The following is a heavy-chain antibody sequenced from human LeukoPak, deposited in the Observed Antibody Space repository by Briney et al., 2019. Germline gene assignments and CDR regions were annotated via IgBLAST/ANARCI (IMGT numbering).Heavy chain of an antibody. J-gene: IGHJ4*02. CDR1: RFSLSNHA. Sequence: GGSLRLSCATSRFSLSNHAMTWVRQAPGKGLEWVSSLSGSGANTYYADSVTGRFTVSRDNSKNTLYLQMNSLRAEDTAIYYCAKWLRSPYFFDSWGQGTLVTVSS. CDR2: LSGSGANT. CDR3: AKWLRSPYFFDS. D-gene: IGHD5-12*01. V-gene: IGHV3-23*01.